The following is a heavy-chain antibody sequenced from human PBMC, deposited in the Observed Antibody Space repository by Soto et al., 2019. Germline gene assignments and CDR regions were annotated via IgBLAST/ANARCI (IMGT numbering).Heavy chain of an antibody. CDR2: IKQDGSEK. J-gene: IGHJ4*02. CDR3: ARARYSNTVATYYFDY. Sequence: GGSLRLSCAASGFTFSSYWMSWVRQAPGKGLEWVANIKQDGSEKYYVDSVKGRFTISRDNAKNSLYLQMNSLRAEDTAVYYCARARYSNTVATYYFDYWGQGTLVTVSS. V-gene: IGHV3-7*01. CDR1: GFTFSSYW. D-gene: IGHD4-17*01.